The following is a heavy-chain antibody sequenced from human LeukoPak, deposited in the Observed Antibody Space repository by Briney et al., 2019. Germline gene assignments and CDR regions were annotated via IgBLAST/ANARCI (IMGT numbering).Heavy chain of an antibody. J-gene: IGHJ6*02. V-gene: IGHV4-59*01. D-gene: IGHD4-23*01. Sequence: SETLSLTCTVSGGSISNYYWSWIRQPPGKGLEWIGYIHYSGSTNYNPSLKSRVTMSVDTSKNQLSLKLTSMTAADTAVYYSARELGATVVNYGMDVWGQGTTVTVSS. CDR2: IHYSGST. CDR3: ARELGATVVNYGMDV. CDR1: GGSISNYY.